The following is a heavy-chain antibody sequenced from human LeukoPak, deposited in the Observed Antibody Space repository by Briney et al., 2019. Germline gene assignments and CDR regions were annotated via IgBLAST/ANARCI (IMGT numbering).Heavy chain of an antibody. CDR1: GLTFSSYS. J-gene: IGHJ4*02. CDR3: ARGPYTDY. D-gene: IGHD2-2*02. CDR2: ISSSSSNI. V-gene: IGHV3-21*01. Sequence: GGSLRLSCAASGLTFSSYSMNWVRQAPGKGLEWVSSISSSSSNIYYADSVKGRFTISRDNAKNSLYLQMNSLRAEDTAVYYCARGPYTDYWGQGTLVTVSS.